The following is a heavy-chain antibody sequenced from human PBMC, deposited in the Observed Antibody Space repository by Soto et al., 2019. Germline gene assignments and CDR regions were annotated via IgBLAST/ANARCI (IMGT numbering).Heavy chain of an antibody. V-gene: IGHV4-59*06. CDR3: ASAVRSWYYFDY. CDR2: IYYNGNT. CDR1: GGSISSYY. Sequence: SETLSLTCTVSGGSISSYYWNWVRQHPGKGLEWIGYIYYNGNTYYNPSLKSRVTISLDTSKNQFSLKLNSVTAADTAVYYCASAVRSWYYFDYWGQGALVTVSS. J-gene: IGHJ4*02. D-gene: IGHD6-13*01.